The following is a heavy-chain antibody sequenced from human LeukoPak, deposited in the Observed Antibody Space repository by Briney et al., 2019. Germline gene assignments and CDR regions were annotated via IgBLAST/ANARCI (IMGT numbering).Heavy chain of an antibody. Sequence: GGSLRLFCAASGFTFSTSSMSWVRQAPGRGLEWVSLFSGSSGRTYYADSVKGRFTISRDNSKNTLYRHMNSLRAEDTAIYYCAKRYCSGGSCYHRYFDYWGQGTLVTVSS. CDR3: AKRYCSGGSCYHRYFDY. CDR2: FSGSSGRT. D-gene: IGHD2-15*01. V-gene: IGHV3-23*01. CDR1: GFTFSTSS. J-gene: IGHJ4*02.